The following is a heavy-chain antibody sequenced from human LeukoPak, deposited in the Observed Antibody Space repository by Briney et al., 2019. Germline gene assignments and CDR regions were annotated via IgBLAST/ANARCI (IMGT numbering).Heavy chain of an antibody. CDR1: GYSFTSYW. CDR2: IYPGNSDT. V-gene: IGHV5-51*01. CDR3: ARTVEMATSGPFDI. Sequence: GESLKISCKGSGYSFTSYWIGWVRQIPAKGLELLGIIYPGNSDTIYSPSFPGQVTISADPYIRPAYLQWSSLKASDTAMYYCARTVEMATSGPFDIWGQGTMVTVSS. J-gene: IGHJ3*02. D-gene: IGHD5-24*01.